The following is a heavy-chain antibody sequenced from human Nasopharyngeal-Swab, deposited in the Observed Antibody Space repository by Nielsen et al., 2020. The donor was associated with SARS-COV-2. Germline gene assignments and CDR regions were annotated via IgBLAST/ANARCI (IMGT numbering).Heavy chain of an antibody. V-gene: IGHV6-1*01. J-gene: IGHJ5*02. CDR2: TYYRSKWYN. D-gene: IGHD6-13*01. CDR3: ARDLIDGIAEFDP. Sequence: WIRQSPSRGLEWLGRTYYRSKWYNDYAVSVKSRITINPDTSKNQFSLQLNSVTPEDTAVYYCARDLIDGIAEFDPWGQGTLVTVSS.